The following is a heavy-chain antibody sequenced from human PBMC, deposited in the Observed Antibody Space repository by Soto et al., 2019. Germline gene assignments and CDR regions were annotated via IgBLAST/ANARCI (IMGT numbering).Heavy chain of an antibody. Sequence: EVRLVESGGGLGKPGGSLRLSCAASGFTFNKYSMNWVRQAPGKGLEWDSSITSKTGDQYYADSVKGRFIISRDNTKNSLSLQVTSLRDEDTAVYYCARDLMPNDRGLGDLAYWGQGTLVTVSS. CDR2: ITSKTGDQ. V-gene: IGHV3-21*06. J-gene: IGHJ4*02. CDR3: ARDLMPNDRGLGDLAY. D-gene: IGHD3-22*01. CDR1: GFTFNKYS.